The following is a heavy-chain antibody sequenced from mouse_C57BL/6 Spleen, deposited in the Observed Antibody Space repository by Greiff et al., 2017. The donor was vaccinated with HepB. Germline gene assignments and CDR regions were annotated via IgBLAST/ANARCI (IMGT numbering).Heavy chain of an antibody. CDR1: GYTFTDYY. CDR2: IFPGSGST. D-gene: IGHD1-1*01. J-gene: IGHJ4*01. CDR3: ARDGYGSDAMDY. Sequence: QVQLQQSGPELVKPGASVKISCKASGYTFTDYYINWVKQRPGQGLEWIGWIFPGSGSTYYNEKFKGKATLTVDKSSSTAYMLLRSLTSEDSAVYFCARDGYGSDAMDYWGQGTSVTVSS. V-gene: IGHV1-75*01.